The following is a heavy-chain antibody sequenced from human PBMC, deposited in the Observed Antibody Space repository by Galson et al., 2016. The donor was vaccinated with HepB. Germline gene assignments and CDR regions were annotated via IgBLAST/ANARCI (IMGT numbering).Heavy chain of an antibody. CDR1: GFTFGGHG. CDR3: TREGPDGDGMRYSFDF. CDR2: VSSEGSVQ. J-gene: IGHJ4*02. D-gene: IGHD2-21*01. Sequence: SLRLSCAASGFTFGGHGMHWVRQPPGKGLEWVAVVSSEGSVQYYEDSVKGRFTISRDNSKGALYLDMNGLRPEDTAVYYCTREGPDGDGMRYSFDFWGQGTLVTVSS. V-gene: IGHV3-30*03.